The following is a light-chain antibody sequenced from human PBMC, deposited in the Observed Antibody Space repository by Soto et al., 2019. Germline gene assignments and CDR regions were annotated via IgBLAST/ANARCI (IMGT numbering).Light chain of an antibody. V-gene: IGLV2-14*01. Sequence: QSALTQPASVSGSPGPSITISCTGSSGDVGAYTSVSWYQQHPGKAPKLMIYEVSNRPSGVSRRFSGSKSGNTASLTISGLQAEDEAHYYCSSYTSDNRDYVFGTGTKLTVL. J-gene: IGLJ1*01. CDR2: EVS. CDR3: SSYTSDNRDYV. CDR1: SGDVGAYTS.